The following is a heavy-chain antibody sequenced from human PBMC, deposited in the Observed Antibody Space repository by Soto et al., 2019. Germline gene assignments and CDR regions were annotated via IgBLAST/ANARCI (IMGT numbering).Heavy chain of an antibody. CDR1: GGSIGSFY. V-gene: IGHV4-59*01. D-gene: IGHD3-10*01. CDR2: IHYSGNT. CDR3: ARVDNYLPST. Sequence: PSETLSLTCTVSGGSIGSFYLSWIRQPPGKGLEWIANIHYSGNTNYNPSLKSRVSISVDTSRNQVSLKVNSVTAADTAVYYCARVDNYLPSTWGQGTLVTVSS. J-gene: IGHJ5*02.